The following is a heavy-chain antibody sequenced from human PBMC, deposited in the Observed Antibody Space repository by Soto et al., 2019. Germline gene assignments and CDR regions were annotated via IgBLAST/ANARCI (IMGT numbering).Heavy chain of an antibody. Sequence: PSQTLSLTCAISGDSVSSNSAAWNWIRQSPSRGLEWLGRTYYRSKWYNDYTVSVRSRITINPDTSKNQFSLQLNSVTPEDTAVYYCAKTPGDYYDSSGYCWGQGTLVTVSS. CDR2: TYYRSKWYN. V-gene: IGHV6-1*01. J-gene: IGHJ4*02. CDR1: GDSVSSNSAA. CDR3: AKTPGDYYDSSGYC. D-gene: IGHD3-22*01.